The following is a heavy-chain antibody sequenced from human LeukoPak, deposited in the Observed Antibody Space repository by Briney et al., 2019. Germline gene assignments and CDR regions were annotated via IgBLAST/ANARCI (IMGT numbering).Heavy chain of an antibody. CDR1: GGSMSGSNYY. Sequence: SETLSLTCSVSGGSMSGSNYYWGWIRQPPGKGLEWIGTIYYSWSTHYNPSLKSRVTISVDTSKNQFSLKLSSVAAADTAVYYCARHQCSGTRCYNFYFYAMDVWGQGTTVTVSS. CDR2: IYYSWST. CDR3: ARHQCSGTRCYNFYFYAMDV. J-gene: IGHJ6*02. V-gene: IGHV4-39*01. D-gene: IGHD2-2*02.